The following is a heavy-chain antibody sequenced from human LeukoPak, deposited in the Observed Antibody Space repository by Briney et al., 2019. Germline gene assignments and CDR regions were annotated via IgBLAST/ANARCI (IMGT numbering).Heavy chain of an antibody. Sequence: GGSLRLSCAASRFTFSSYAMSWVRQAPGKGLEWVSAISGSGGSTYYADSVRGRFTISRDNSKNTLYLQMNSLRAEDTAVYYCARALSGYSYGFDWFDPWGQGTLVTVSS. CDR3: ARALSGYSYGFDWFDP. CDR2: ISGSGGST. CDR1: RFTFSSYA. J-gene: IGHJ5*02. D-gene: IGHD5-18*01. V-gene: IGHV3-23*01.